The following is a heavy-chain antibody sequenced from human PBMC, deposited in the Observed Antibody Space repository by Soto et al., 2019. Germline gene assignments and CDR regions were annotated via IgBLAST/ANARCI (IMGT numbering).Heavy chain of an antibody. V-gene: IGHV3-30*03. CDR3: VGGQYYFDY. Sequence: ESGGGVVQPGRSLRLSCAASGFPFTTYGMHWVREGPGKGLEWVAVISYDGSKKYYADSVKGRFTISRDNSKNTLYLQMNSLRPEDTALYYCVGGQYYFDYRGQGTLVTVSS. CDR1: GFPFTTYG. J-gene: IGHJ4*02. D-gene: IGHD3-10*01. CDR2: ISYDGSKK.